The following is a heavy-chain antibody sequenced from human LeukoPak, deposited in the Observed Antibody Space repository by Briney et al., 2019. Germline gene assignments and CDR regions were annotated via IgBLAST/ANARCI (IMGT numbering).Heavy chain of an antibody. J-gene: IGHJ4*02. V-gene: IGHV1-69*05. CDR2: IIPIFGTA. Sequence: SVKVSCKAFGGSFSSEAISWVRQAPGQGLEWMGGIIPIFGTANYAQRFQGRVTITTDESTSTAYMEVSSLRSEDTAVYYCGRKARDCGGGSCYSIDYWGQGTLVTVSS. CDR1: GGSFSSEA. CDR3: GRKARDCGGGSCYSIDY. D-gene: IGHD2-15*01.